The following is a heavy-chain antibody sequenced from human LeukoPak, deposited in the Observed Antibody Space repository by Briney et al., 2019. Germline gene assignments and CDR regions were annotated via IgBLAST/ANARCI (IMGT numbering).Heavy chain of an antibody. D-gene: IGHD6-13*01. CDR1: GYTFTSYD. V-gene: IGHV1-8*01. CDR2: MNPNSGNT. Sequence: ASVKVSCKAPGYTFTSYDINWVRQATGQGLEWMGWMNPNSGNTGYAQKFQGRVTMTRNTSISTAYMELSSLRSEDTAVYYCARGIDQVRAAAGDYWGQGTLVTVSS. J-gene: IGHJ4*02. CDR3: ARGIDQVRAAAGDY.